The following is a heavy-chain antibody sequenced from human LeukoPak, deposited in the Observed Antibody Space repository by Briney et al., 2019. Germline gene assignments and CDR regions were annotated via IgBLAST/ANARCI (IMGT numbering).Heavy chain of an antibody. CDR1: GFTFSSYW. CDR3: ARDWRGSFRGVIFDY. Sequence: PGGSLRLSCAASGFTFSSYWMSWVRQAPGKGLEWVANIKQDGSEKYYVDSVKGRFTISRDNAKNSLYLQMNSLRAEDTAVYYCARDWRGSFRGVIFDYWGQGTLVTVSS. V-gene: IGHV3-7*01. CDR2: IKQDGSEK. D-gene: IGHD3-10*01. J-gene: IGHJ4*02.